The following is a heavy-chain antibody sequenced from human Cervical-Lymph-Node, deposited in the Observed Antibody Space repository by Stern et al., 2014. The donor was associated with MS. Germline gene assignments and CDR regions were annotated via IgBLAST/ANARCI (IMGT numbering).Heavy chain of an antibody. CDR3: ARERGRAGPAMADY. CDR2: IDPNSGGT. V-gene: IGHV1-2*06. CDR1: GYTFAGNY. D-gene: IGHD5-18*01. J-gene: IGHJ4*02. Sequence: VQLVESGAAVKKPGASVKVSCKTSGYTFAGNYIHWVRQAPGQGLEWMGRIDPNSGGTNYAQKFQGRVTMTRDTSITTASMELSRLRFDDTAIYYCARERGRAGPAMADYWGQGTLVTVSS.